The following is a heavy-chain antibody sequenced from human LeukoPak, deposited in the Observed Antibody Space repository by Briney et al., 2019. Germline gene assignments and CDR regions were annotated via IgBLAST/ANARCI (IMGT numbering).Heavy chain of an antibody. V-gene: IGHV3-48*04. J-gene: IGHJ3*02. CDR2: ISSSSSTI. Sequence: GGSLRLSCAASGFTFSSYSMNWVRQAPGKGLEWVSYISSSSSTIYYADSVKGRFTISRDNAKNSLYLQMSSLRAEDTAVYYCARSGIVDAFDIWGQGTMVAVSS. CDR3: ARSGIVDAFDI. CDR1: GFTFSSYS. D-gene: IGHD3-10*01.